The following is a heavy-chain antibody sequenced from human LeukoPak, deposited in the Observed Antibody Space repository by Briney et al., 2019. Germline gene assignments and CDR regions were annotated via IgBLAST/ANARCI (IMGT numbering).Heavy chain of an antibody. D-gene: IGHD6-13*01. CDR1: GFIFSSYE. V-gene: IGHV3-48*03. CDR3: ARGPWGYSSSCYFDY. Sequence: GGSLRLSCAASGFIFSSYEMNWVRQAPGKGLEWVSYISSSGGSIYYADSVKGRLTISRDNAKNSLYLQMNSLRAEDTAVYYCARGPWGYSSSCYFDYWGQGTLVTVSS. CDR2: ISSSGGSI. J-gene: IGHJ4*02.